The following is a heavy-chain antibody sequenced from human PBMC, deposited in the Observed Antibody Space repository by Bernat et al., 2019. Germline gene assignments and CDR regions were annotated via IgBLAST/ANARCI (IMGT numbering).Heavy chain of an antibody. CDR3: ASRSGWYYFDY. V-gene: IGHV4-39*07. D-gene: IGHD6-19*01. CDR1: GGSISSSSYY. Sequence: QLQLQESGPGLVKPSETLSLTCTVSGGSISSSSYYWGWIRQPPGKGLEWIGSIYHSGSTNYNPSLKSRVTISVDKSKNQFSLKLSSVTAADTAVYYCASRSGWYYFDYWGQGTLVTVSS. J-gene: IGHJ4*02. CDR2: IYHSGST.